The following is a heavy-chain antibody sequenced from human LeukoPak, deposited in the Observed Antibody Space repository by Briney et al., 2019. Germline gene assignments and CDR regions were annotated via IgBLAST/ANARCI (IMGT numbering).Heavy chain of an antibody. J-gene: IGHJ4*02. CDR3: ARGSMAPRYFDWFLMDY. D-gene: IGHD3-9*01. V-gene: IGHV4-34*01. CDR2: INHSGST. CDR1: GGSFSGYY. Sequence: PSETLSLTCAVYGGSFSGYYWSWIRQPPGKGLEWIGEINHSGSTNYNPSLKSRVTISVDTSKNQFSLKLSSVTAADTAVYYCARGSMAPRYFDWFLMDYWGQGTLVTVSS.